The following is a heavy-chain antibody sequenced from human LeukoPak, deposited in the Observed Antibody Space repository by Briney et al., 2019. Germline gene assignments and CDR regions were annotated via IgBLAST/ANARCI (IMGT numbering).Heavy chain of an antibody. CDR2: FDPEDGET. J-gene: IGHJ6*04. Sequence: ASVKVSCKVSGYTLTELSMHWVRQAPGKGLEWMGGFDPEDGETIYAQKFQGRVTMTEDTSTDTAYMELSSLRSEDTAVYYCARVRYSGYDSADGRDYYGMDVWGKGTTVTVSS. CDR1: GYTLTELS. D-gene: IGHD5-12*01. CDR3: ARVRYSGYDSADGRDYYGMDV. V-gene: IGHV1-24*01.